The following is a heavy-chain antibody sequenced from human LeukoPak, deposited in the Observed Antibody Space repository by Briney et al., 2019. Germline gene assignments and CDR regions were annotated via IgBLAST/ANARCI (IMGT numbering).Heavy chain of an antibody. CDR2: TYYRSKWYN. CDR1: GDSVSSNSAA. D-gene: IGHD3-10*01. V-gene: IGHV6-1*01. Sequence: SQTLSLTCAISGDSVSSNSAAWNWIRQSPSRGLEWLGRTYYRSKWYNDYAVSVKSRITINPDTSKNQFSLKVSSVTAADTAVYYCARVFDSGSQAYFYYMDVWGKGTTVTIFS. CDR3: ARVFDSGSQAYFYYMDV. J-gene: IGHJ6*03.